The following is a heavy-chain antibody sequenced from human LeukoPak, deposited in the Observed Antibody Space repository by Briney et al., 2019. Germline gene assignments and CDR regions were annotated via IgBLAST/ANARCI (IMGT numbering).Heavy chain of an antibody. Sequence: SETLSLTCTVSGGSISSYYWSWIRQPPGKGLEWIGYIYYSGSTNYNPSLKSRVTISVDTSKNQFSLKPSSVTAADTAVYYCARTYGSGSYYNYPWGQGTLVTVSS. V-gene: IGHV4-59*08. D-gene: IGHD3-10*01. CDR1: GGSISSYY. CDR2: IYYSGST. CDR3: ARTYGSGSYYNYP. J-gene: IGHJ5*02.